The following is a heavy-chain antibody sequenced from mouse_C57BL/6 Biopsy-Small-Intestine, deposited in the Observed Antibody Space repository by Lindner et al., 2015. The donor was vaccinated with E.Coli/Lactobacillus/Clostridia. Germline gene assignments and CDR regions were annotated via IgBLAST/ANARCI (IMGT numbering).Heavy chain of an antibody. V-gene: IGHV14-4*01. D-gene: IGHD3-3*01. J-gene: IGHJ3*01. CDR3: ARRGDLRGFAY. CDR1: GYTFTDYN. Sequence: VQLQESGPELMKPGASVKMSCKASGYTFTDYNMHWVKQRPEQGLEWIGWIDPENGDTEYASKFQGKATITADTSSNTAYLQLSSLTSEDTAVYYCARRGDLRGFAYWGQGTLVTVSA. CDR2: IDPENGDT.